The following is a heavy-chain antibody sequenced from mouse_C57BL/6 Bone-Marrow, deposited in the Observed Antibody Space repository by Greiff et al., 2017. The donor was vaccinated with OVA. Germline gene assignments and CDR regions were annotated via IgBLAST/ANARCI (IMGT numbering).Heavy chain of an antibody. V-gene: IGHV14-3*01. D-gene: IGHD2-4*01. CDR3: APYDYDGSYWYFDV. Sequence: VQLKQSVAELVRPGASVKLSCTASGFNIKNTYMHWVKQRPEQGLEWIGRIDPANGNTKYAPKFPGKATITADTSSNTAYLQLSSLTSEDTAIYYCAPYDYDGSYWYFDVWGTGTTVTVSS. CDR2: IDPANGNT. J-gene: IGHJ1*03. CDR1: GFNIKNTY.